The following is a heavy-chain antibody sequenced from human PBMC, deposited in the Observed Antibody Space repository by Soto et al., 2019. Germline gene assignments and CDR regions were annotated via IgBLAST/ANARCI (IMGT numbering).Heavy chain of an antibody. D-gene: IGHD5-18*01. J-gene: IGHJ5*02. CDR2: IYYSGST. V-gene: IGHV4-39*07. Sequence: PSETLSLTCTVSGGSISSSSYYWGWIRQPPGKGLEWIGSIYYSGSTYYNPSLKSRLTISVDTSKSQFSLKLSSVTAADTAVYYCAKDSGYNYGYFRWFDPWGQGTLVTVSS. CDR1: GGSISSSSYY. CDR3: AKDSGYNYGYFRWFDP.